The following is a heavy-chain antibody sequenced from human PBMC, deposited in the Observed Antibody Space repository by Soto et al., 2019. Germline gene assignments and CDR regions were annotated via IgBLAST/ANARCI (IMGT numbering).Heavy chain of an antibody. CDR3: AKAGFLEIWASPFDP. V-gene: IGHV4-31*03. D-gene: IGHD3-3*01. Sequence: SETLSLTCTVAGDSFSRGGHYWSWVRQRPGRGLEWIGYIYYTGGTFYNPSLKSRLSISLDTSKNHMSLELTSVTAADTAVYYCAKAGFLEIWASPFDPWGQGTLVTVSS. CDR2: IYYTGGT. J-gene: IGHJ5*02. CDR1: GDSFSRGGHY.